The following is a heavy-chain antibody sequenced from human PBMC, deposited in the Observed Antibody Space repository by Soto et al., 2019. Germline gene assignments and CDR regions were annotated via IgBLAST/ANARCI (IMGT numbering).Heavy chain of an antibody. D-gene: IGHD6-6*01. V-gene: IGHV1-8*01. J-gene: IGHJ6*02. Sequence: ASVKVSCKASGYTFTSYDINWVRQATGQGLERMGWINPNSGNTGYAQKFQGRVTITADESTSTAYMELSSLRSEDTAVYYCARAKGIAARLYYYYYGMDVWGQGTTVTVSS. CDR1: GYTFTSYD. CDR2: INPNSGNT. CDR3: ARAKGIAARLYYYYYGMDV.